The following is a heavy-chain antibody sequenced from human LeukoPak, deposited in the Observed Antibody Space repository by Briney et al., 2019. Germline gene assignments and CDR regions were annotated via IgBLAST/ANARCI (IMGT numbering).Heavy chain of an antibody. V-gene: IGHV3-33*06. J-gene: IGHJ4*02. CDR3: AKDRAYCRCGSRWATLDH. Sequence: PGGSLRLSCAASGFTFSSYGMHWVRQAPGKGLEWVAVIWFDETNEYYADSVKGRFTISRDNSKNTLYLQMNSLRAEGTAVYYCAKDRAYCRCGSRWATLDHWGQGTLLTVSS. D-gene: IGHD2-15*01. CDR1: GFTFSSYG. CDR2: IWFDETNE.